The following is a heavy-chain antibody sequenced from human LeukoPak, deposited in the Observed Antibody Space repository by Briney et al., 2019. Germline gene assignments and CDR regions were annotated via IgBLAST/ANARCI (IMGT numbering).Heavy chain of an antibody. Sequence: SQTLSLTCTVSGGSISSGGYYWSWIRQHTGKGLEWIGYIYYSGSAYYNPSLKSRVTISVDTSKNQFSLKLSSVTAADTAVYYCARARGGTVTTSPFDYWGPGTLVTVSS. CDR2: IYYSGSA. D-gene: IGHD4-17*01. V-gene: IGHV4-31*03. CDR3: ARARGGTVTTSPFDY. CDR1: GGSISSGGYY. J-gene: IGHJ4*02.